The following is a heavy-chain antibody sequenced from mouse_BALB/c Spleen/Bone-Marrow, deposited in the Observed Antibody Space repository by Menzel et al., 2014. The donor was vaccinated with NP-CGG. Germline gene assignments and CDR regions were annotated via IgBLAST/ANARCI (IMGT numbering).Heavy chain of an antibody. V-gene: IGHV1-12*01. D-gene: IGHD3-3*01. Sequence: LQQSGAELVRSGASVKMSCKASGYIFTSYNIHWVKLTPGQGLEWIGHIYPGNGGTNYNQKFKGKATLTADTSSSTAYMQISSLTSEDSAVYFCARGQLLAYWGQGTLVTVSA. CDR1: GYIFTSYN. J-gene: IGHJ3*01. CDR3: ARGQLLAY. CDR2: IYPGNGGT.